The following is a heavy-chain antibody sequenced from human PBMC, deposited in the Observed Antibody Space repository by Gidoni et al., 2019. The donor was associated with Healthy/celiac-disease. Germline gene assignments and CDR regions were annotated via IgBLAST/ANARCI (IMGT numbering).Heavy chain of an antibody. J-gene: IGHJ5*02. D-gene: IGHD3-10*01. V-gene: IGHV3-21*01. Sequence: EVQLVESGGGLVKPGGSLRLSCAASGFTFSSYSMNWVRQAPGKGLEWFSSISSSSSYIYYADSVKGRFTISRDNAKNSLYLQMNSLRAEYTAVYYCARDPQWFGDNRYNWFDPWGQGTLVTVSS. CDR3: ARDPQWFGDNRYNWFDP. CDR1: GFTFSSYS. CDR2: ISSSSSYI.